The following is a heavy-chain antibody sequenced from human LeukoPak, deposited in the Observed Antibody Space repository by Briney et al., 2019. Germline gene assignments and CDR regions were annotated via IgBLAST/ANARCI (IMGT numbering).Heavy chain of an antibody. D-gene: IGHD2-21*02. CDR2: ISSSGSTI. V-gene: IGHV3-48*03. Sequence: SGGSLRLSCAASGFTFSSYEMNWVRQAPGKGLEWVSYISSSGSTIYYADSVKGRFTISRDNAKNSLYLQMNSLRAEDTAVYYCALSYVVVTAIDAFDVWGQGTMVTVSS. CDR1: GFTFSSYE. CDR3: ALSYVVVTAIDAFDV. J-gene: IGHJ3*01.